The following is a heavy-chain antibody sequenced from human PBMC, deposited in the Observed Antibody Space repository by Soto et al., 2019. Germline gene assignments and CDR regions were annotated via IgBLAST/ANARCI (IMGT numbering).Heavy chain of an antibody. CDR1: GYSFTSYW. J-gene: IGHJ4*02. V-gene: IGHV5-10-1*01. CDR2: IDPSDSYT. Sequence: GESLKISCKGSGYSFTSYWISWVRQMPGKGLEWMGRIDPSDSYTNYSPSFQGHVTISADKSISTAYLQWSSLKASDTAMYYCARHPGIAVAVLGHWGQGTLVTVSS. D-gene: IGHD6-19*01. CDR3: ARHPGIAVAVLGH.